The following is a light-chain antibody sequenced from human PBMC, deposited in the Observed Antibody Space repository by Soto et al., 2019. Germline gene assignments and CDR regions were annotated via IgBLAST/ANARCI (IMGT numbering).Light chain of an antibody. Sequence: SYELTQPPSVSGAPGQTARITCGGNNSGSKSVHWYQQKPGQAPVLVVYDDSDRPSGIPERFSGSNSRNTATLTISRVAAEHEADYYCQVWDSSSVHHHYFLGTGTKLTVL. CDR1: NSGSKS. CDR2: DDS. CDR3: QVWDSSSVHHHYF. V-gene: IGLV3-21*02. J-gene: IGLJ1*01.